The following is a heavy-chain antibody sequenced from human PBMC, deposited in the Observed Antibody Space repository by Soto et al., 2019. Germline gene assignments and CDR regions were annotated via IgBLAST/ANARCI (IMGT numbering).Heavy chain of an antibody. CDR1: GGTFSSSA. J-gene: IGHJ6*02. D-gene: IGHD6-19*01. V-gene: IGHV1-69*13. CDR2: IIPIFGTA. CDR3: ARSEGSPGFQWLTPEIYYYYGMDV. Sequence: GASVKVSCKASGGTFSSSAISWVRQAPGQGLEWMGGIIPIFGTADYAQKFQGRVTITADESTSIAYMELSSLRSEDTAVYYCARSEGSPGFQWLTPEIYYYYGMDVWGQGTTVTVSS.